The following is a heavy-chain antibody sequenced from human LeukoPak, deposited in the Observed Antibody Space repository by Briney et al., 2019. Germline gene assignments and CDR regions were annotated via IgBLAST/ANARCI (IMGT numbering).Heavy chain of an antibody. CDR2: MNPNSGNT. V-gene: IGHV1-8*01. D-gene: IGHD3-22*01. CDR1: GYTFTSYD. CDR3: ARGHYYDSSGSYGMDV. Sequence: GASVKVSCKASGYTFTSYDINWVRQATGQGLEWMGWMNPNSGNTDYAQKFQGRVTMTRNTSISTAYMELSSLRSEDTAVYYCARGHYYDSSGSYGMDVWGQGTTVTVSS. J-gene: IGHJ6*02.